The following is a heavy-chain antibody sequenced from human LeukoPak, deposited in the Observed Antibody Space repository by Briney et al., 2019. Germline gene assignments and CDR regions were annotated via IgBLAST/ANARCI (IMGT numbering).Heavy chain of an antibody. J-gene: IGHJ6*03. V-gene: IGHV1-2*02. Sequence: ASVKVSCKASGYTFTGYYMHWVRPAPGQGLEWMGWINPNSGGTNYAQKFQGRVTMTRHTSISTAYMELSRLRADDTAVYYCARDQNYYGSGSHYYYYYMDVWGKGPTVTVSS. CDR3: ARDQNYYGSGSHYYYYYMDV. D-gene: IGHD3-10*01. CDR1: GYTFTGYY. CDR2: INPNSGGT.